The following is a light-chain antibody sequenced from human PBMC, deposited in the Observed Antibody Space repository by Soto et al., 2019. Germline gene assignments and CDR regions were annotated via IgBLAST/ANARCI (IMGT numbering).Light chain of an antibody. CDR1: QSVLYSSNNKNY. CDR2: WAS. CDR3: QQYYNTPFT. J-gene: IGKJ3*01. V-gene: IGKV4-1*01. Sequence: DIVMTQSPDSLAVSLGERATINCKSSQSVLYSSNNKNYLAWYQQNLGQPPKVLIYWASTRESGVPDRFSGSGSGTDFTLTISSLQAEDVAVYYCQQYYNTPFTFGPGTKVEIK.